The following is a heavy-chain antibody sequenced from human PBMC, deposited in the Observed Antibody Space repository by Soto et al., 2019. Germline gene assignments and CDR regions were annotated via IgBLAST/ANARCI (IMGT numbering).Heavy chain of an antibody. CDR2: ISYDGSYK. V-gene: IGHV3-30-3*01. Sequence: QVQLVESGGGVFQPGRSLRLSCAASGFTFSSYAMHWVRQAPGKGLAWVAVISYDGSYKYYAGSVKGRFTISRDNSKNTLYLQMNSLTAEDTAVYYCARGSMAPDRHWGQGTLVTVSS. CDR3: ARGSMAPDRH. D-gene: IGHD3-10*01. CDR1: GFTFSSYA. J-gene: IGHJ4*02.